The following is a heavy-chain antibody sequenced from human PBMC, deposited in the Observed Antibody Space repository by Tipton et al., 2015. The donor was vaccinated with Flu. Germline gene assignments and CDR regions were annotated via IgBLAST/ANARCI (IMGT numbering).Heavy chain of an antibody. J-gene: IGHJ4*02. CDR1: SGSIRSTNYF. D-gene: IGHD3-10*02. CDR3: ARLSYYDVDLKNFYFDY. V-gene: IGHV4-39*01. CDR2: IYPSGTT. Sequence: GLVKPSETLSLTCTVSSGSIRSTNYFCAWIRQPPGKRLELIGSIYPSGTTYYNPSLKSRVTISVDTSKGQFSLKLRSVTAADTAVYYCARLSYYDVDLKNFYFDYWGQGALVTVSS.